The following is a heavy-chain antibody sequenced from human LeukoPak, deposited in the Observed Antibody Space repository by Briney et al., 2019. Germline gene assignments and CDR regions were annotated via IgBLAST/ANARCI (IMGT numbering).Heavy chain of an antibody. CDR3: ARAGSGGAFDI. Sequence: PGGSLRLSCAASGFTFSSYAMSWVRQAPGKGLEWVSVIYSGGSTYYAGSVKGRFTISRYNSKNTLYLQMNSLRAEDTAVYYCARAGSGGAFDIWGQGTMVTVSS. CDR2: IYSGGST. J-gene: IGHJ3*02. CDR1: GFTFSSYA. V-gene: IGHV3-53*04. D-gene: IGHD3-10*01.